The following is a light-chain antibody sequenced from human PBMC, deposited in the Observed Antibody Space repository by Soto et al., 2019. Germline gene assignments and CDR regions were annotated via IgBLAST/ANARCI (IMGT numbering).Light chain of an antibody. J-gene: IGLJ3*02. CDR3: CSYAGFYTLL. Sequence: QSALTQPRSVSGSPGQSVTISCTGTSSDVGGHNYVSWYQQHPGEAPKLMIYDVTRRPSGVPDRFSGFKSGNAASLTISGLQAEDEADYYCCSYAGFYTLLFGGGTKLTVL. CDR1: SSDVGGHNY. V-gene: IGLV2-11*01. CDR2: DVT.